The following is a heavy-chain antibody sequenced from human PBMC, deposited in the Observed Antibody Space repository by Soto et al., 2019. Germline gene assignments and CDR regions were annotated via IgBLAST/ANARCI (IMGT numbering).Heavy chain of an antibody. Sequence: GGSLRLSCAASGFTFSSYGMHWVRQAPGKRLEWVAVIWYDGSNKYYADSVKGRFTISRDNSKNTLYLQMNSLRAEDTAVYYCAKDRATMVRGDISGRFHPWGQGTLVTVSS. J-gene: IGHJ5*02. V-gene: IGHV3-33*06. CDR3: AKDRATMVRGDISGRFHP. CDR1: GFTFSSYG. CDR2: IWYDGSNK. D-gene: IGHD3-10*01.